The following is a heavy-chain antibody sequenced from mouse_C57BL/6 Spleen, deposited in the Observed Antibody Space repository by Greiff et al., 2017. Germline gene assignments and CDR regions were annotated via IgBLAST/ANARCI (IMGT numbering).Heavy chain of an antibody. CDR3: TRELRQRSFDV. CDR2: IDPEDGET. D-gene: IGHD1-2*01. CDR1: GFNIKDYY. J-gene: IGHJ1*03. V-gene: IGHV14-2*01. Sequence: VQLQQSGAELVKPGASVKLSCTASGFNIKDYYMHWVKQRTEQGLEWIGRIDPEDGETKYAPKFQGKATITADTSSNIPYLQLTSLTSEDTAVYYCTRELRQRSFDVWGTGTTITVSS.